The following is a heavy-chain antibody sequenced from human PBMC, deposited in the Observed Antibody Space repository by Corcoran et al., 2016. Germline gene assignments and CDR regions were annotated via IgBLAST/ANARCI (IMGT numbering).Heavy chain of an antibody. Sequence: QVQLVQSGAEVKKPGASVKVSCKASGYTFTSYDINWVRQATGQGLEWMGWMNPNSGNTGYAQKFQGRVTMTRNTSISTAYMELSSLRSEDTAVYYGARGPAANYDFWSGWGGYGMDVWGQGTTVTVSS. V-gene: IGHV1-8*01. CDR3: ARGPAANYDFWSGWGGYGMDV. CDR2: MNPNSGNT. CDR1: GYTFTSYD. J-gene: IGHJ6*02. D-gene: IGHD3-3*01.